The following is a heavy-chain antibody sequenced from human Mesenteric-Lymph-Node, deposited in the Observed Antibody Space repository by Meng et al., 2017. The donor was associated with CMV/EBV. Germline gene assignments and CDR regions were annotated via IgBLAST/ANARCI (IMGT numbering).Heavy chain of an antibody. Sequence: VAPRHCCAALCQPTVTLSLTCALSGGSSGGYIWSWIRPPPGKGLEWIGEIYHGGITNYTTSLNSRVTISVDTSKNQSSLKLISVTAADTAVYYCARHQRWLKSEGGFNYWGQGTLVTVSS. CDR2: IYHGGIT. CDR3: ARHQRWLKSEGGFNY. V-gene: IGHV4-34*01. J-gene: IGHJ4*02. D-gene: IGHD4-23*01. CDR1: GGSSGGYI.